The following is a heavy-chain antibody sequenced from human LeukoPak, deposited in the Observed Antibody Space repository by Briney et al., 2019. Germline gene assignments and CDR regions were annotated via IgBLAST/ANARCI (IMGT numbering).Heavy chain of an antibody. CDR1: GGSISSGDYY. Sequence: SETLSLTCTVSGGSISSGDYYWRWLRQPPGKGLEWIGYIYYSGSTYYNPSLKSRVTISVDTSKNQFSLKLSSVTAADTAVYYCARDRGTGWTNFDYWGQGTLVTVSS. V-gene: IGHV4-30-4*01. CDR2: IYYSGST. D-gene: IGHD3/OR15-3a*01. CDR3: ARDRGTGWTNFDY. J-gene: IGHJ4*02.